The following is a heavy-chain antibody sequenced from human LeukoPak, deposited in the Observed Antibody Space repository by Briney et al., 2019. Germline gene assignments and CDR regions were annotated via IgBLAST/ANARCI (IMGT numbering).Heavy chain of an antibody. V-gene: IGHV4-59*01. Sequence: PSETLSLTCTVSGVSISNYYWSWIRQPPGKGLEWIGYIYYSGSTNYNPSLKSRVTISVDTSKNQISLKLSSVTAADTAVYYCARGGNKWELDNWFDPWGQGTLVTVSS. CDR3: ARGGNKWELDNWFDP. J-gene: IGHJ5*02. CDR1: GVSISNYY. CDR2: IYYSGST. D-gene: IGHD1-26*01.